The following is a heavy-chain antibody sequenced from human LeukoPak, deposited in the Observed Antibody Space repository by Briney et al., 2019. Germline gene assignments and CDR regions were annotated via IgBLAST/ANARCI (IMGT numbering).Heavy chain of an antibody. CDR1: GGSISSSTYY. D-gene: IGHD5-18*01. CDR3: ARHPGYSYAIDY. V-gene: IGHV4-39*01. J-gene: IGHJ4*02. Sequence: PSETLSLTCTVSGGSISSSTYYWGWIRQPPGMGLEWIGTFYYSGNTYYNSSLKGRLTISVDTSKNQFSLKLSSVTVADTAVYYCARHPGYSYAIDYWGQGTLVTVSS. CDR2: FYYSGNT.